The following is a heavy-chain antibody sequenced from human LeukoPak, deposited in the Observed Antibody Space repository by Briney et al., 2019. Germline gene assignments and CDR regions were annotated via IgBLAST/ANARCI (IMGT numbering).Heavy chain of an antibody. CDR3: ARGGVFGATYSWFDP. CDR1: GFIFSDYY. CDR2: ISSTDTTM. D-gene: IGHD3-3*01. V-gene: IGHV3-11*01. J-gene: IGHJ5*02. Sequence: GGSLRLSCAASGFIFSDYYMTWIRQAPGKGLEWLSYISSTDTTMYQADSVKGRFTVSRDDAKNSVYLQMDSLRAEDTAVYYCARGGVFGATYSWFDPWGQGTLVTVSS.